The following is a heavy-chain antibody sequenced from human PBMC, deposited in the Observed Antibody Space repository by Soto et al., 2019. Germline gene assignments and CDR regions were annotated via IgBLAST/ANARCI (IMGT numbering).Heavy chain of an antibody. CDR1: GFTFSSYA. CDR2: ITGSGAST. J-gene: IGHJ6*02. Sequence: GGSLRLSCTTSGFTFSSYAIYWVRQAPGTGLDWVSAITGSGASTYYADSVRGRFTISRDNSKNTVFLQINSLRAEDTAIYYCAKDHQGGGFASYGMGVWGQGTTVTVYS. CDR3: AKDHQGGGFASYGMGV. V-gene: IGHV3-23*01. D-gene: IGHD1-26*01.